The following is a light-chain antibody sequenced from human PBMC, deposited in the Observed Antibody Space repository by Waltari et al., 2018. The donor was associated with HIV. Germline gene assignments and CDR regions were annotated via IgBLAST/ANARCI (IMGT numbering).Light chain of an antibody. J-gene: IGKJ1*01. V-gene: IGKV4-1*01. CDR2: WAS. Sequence: DIVMTQSPDSLAVSLGERATIDCKSSQRVFYSSNNRNHLAWYQQKAGQPPKLLIAWASTRESGVPDRFSGSGSGTHFTLTISSLQAEDVAVYYCQQYYSSPKTFGQGTKVEIK. CDR3: QQYYSSPKT. CDR1: QRVFYSSNNRNH.